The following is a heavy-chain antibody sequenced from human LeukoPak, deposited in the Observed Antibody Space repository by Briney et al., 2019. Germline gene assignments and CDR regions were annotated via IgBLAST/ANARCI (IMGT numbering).Heavy chain of an antibody. CDR2: INPNSGGT. CDR1: GYTFTGYY. CDR3: ARGSENYYDSSGPYI. D-gene: IGHD3-22*01. J-gene: IGHJ3*02. Sequence: GASVKVSCKASGYTFTGYYMHWVRQAPGQGLEWMGWINPNSGGTNYAQKFQGRVTMTRDTSISTAYMELSRLRSDDTAVYYCARGSENYYDSSGPYIWGQGTMVTVSS. V-gene: IGHV1-2*02.